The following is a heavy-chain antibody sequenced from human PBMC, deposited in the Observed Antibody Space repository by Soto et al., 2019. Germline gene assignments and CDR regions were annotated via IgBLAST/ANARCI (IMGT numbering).Heavy chain of an antibody. V-gene: IGHV4-39*01. CDR3: ARHSLALRINNWFDP. CDR1: GDSIISSDFY. D-gene: IGHD1-20*01. Sequence: NPSKTLSLTCTVSGDSIISSDFYWGWVRQPPGKGLEWIGSIFYLGSSYYNPSLKSRVTMSVDTSKNQFSLRLRSVTAADTALYFCARHSLALRINNWFDPWGQGILVTVSS. CDR2: IFYLGSS. J-gene: IGHJ5*02.